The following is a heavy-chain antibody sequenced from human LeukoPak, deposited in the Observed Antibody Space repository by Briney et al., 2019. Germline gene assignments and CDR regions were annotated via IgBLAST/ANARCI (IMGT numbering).Heavy chain of an antibody. CDR1: GGSIISYY. V-gene: IGHV4-4*07. J-gene: IGHJ3*02. CDR3: ARSDGYGLVGI. Sequence: PSETLSLTCTVSGGSIISYYWSWIRQPAGKTLEWIGSIYSSGSTYYNPSLKSRVIIIIDTPKNHFSLTLSSVTAADTAVYYCARSDGYGLVGIWGQGTMVTVSS. CDR2: IYSSGST. D-gene: IGHD3-10*01.